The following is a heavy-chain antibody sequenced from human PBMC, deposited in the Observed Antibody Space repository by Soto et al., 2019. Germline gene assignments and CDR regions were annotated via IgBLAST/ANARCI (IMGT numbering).Heavy chain of an antibody. D-gene: IGHD6-19*01. CDR3: ARRLQWQLRPLDS. V-gene: IGHV3-11*01. Sequence: GGSLRLSCEGSGFTFNDYYMTWIRQAPGKGLEWVAYINTLSTAIYYADSVKGRFTISRDNAKNSLYLQMNGLRAEDTATYYCARRLQWQLRPLDSWGRGALVTVSS. CDR2: INTLSTAI. CDR1: GFTFNDYY. J-gene: IGHJ4*02.